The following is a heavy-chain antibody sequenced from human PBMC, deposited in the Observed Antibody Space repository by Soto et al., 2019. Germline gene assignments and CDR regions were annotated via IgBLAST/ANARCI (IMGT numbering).Heavy chain of an antibody. CDR3: AAGPTYNWNPYYFDY. D-gene: IGHD1-20*01. CDR1: GFTFTSSA. V-gene: IGHV1-58*01. J-gene: IGHJ4*02. Sequence: EASVTVSCKSSGFTFTSSAVQWVRQSRGQRLEWIGWIVVGSGNTNYAQRFQERVTITRDMSTSTAYMELSSLRSEDTAVYYCAAGPTYNWNPYYFDYWGQGTLVTVSS. CDR2: IVVGSGNT.